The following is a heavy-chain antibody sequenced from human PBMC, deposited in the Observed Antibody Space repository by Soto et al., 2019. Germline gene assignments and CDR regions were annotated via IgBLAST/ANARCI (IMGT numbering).Heavy chain of an antibody. CDR2: IKQDGSEK. J-gene: IGHJ4*02. CDR1: GFTFSSYW. D-gene: IGHD5-18*01. Sequence: GGSLRLSCAASGFTFSSYWMSWVRQAPGKGLEWVANIKQDGSEKYYVDSVKGRFTISRDNAKNSLYLQMNSLRAEDTAVYYCARDGIQLWARSFDYWGQGTLVTVSS. CDR3: ARDGIQLWARSFDY. V-gene: IGHV3-7*01.